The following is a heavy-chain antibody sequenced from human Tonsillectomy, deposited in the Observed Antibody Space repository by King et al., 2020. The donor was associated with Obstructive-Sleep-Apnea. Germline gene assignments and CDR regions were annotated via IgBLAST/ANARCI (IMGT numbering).Heavy chain of an antibody. CDR1: GFTFSTYW. D-gene: IGHD3-16*02. CDR3: ARETYDFVRGGYRSYFDF. Sequence: VQLVESGGGLVKPGGSLRLSCAASGFTFSTYWMHWVRQAPGKGLVWVSRINRDATSADYADSVKGRFTVSRDNANNTLFLQMNSLRAGDTAVYFCARETYDFVRGGYRSYFDFWGQGNVVTVSS. V-gene: IGHV3-74*01. CDR2: INRDATSA. J-gene: IGHJ4*02.